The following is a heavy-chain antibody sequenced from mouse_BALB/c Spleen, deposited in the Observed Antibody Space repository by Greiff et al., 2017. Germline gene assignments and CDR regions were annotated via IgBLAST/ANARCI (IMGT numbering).Heavy chain of an antibody. V-gene: IGHV5-17*02. Sequence: EVQGVESGGGLVQPGGSRKLSCAASGFTFSSFGMHWVRQAPEKGLEWVAYISSGSSTIYYADTVKGRFTISRDNPKNTLFLQMTSLRSEDTAMYYCARGLSRDYAMDYGGQGTSVTVSS. CDR3: ARGLSRDYAMDY. CDR2: ISSGSSTI. D-gene: IGHD6-5*01. J-gene: IGHJ4*01. CDR1: GFTFSSFG.